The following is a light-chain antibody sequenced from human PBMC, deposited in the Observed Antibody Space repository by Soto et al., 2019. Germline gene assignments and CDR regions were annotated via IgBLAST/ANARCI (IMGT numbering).Light chain of an antibody. V-gene: IGKV1-5*01. CDR1: QSIGSW. CDR3: QHYNSYSEA. J-gene: IGKJ1*01. Sequence: DIQMTQSPSTLSASVGDRVTITCRASQSIGSWLAWYQQKPGKAPKLLIYDGTTLDSGVPSRFSGSESDTEFTLTISSLQPDDFATYYCQHYNSYSEAFGQGTKVDIK. CDR2: DGT.